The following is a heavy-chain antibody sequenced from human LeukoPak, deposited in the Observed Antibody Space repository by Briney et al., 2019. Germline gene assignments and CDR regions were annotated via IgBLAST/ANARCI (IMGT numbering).Heavy chain of an antibody. CDR3: ARNGDYYGSGEALFD. CDR1: GGTFSSYA. D-gene: IGHD3-10*01. J-gene: IGHJ4*02. CDR2: IIPIFGTA. Sequence: GSSVKVSCKASGGTFSSYAISWVRQAPGQGLEWMGGIIPIFGTANYAQKFQGRVTITADESTSTAYMELSSLRSEDTAVYYCARNGDYYGSGEALFDWGQGTLVTVSS. V-gene: IGHV1-69*01.